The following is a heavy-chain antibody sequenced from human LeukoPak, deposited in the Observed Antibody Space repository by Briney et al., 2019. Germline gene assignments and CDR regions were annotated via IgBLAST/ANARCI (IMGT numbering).Heavy chain of an antibody. CDR2: INGAST. J-gene: IGHJ5*02. V-gene: IGHV3-23*01. D-gene: IGHD2-21*02. Sequence: PGESLRLSCVASGFTFSSYALSWVRQAPGKGLGWVSAINGASTYYADSVEGRFTISRDNSKNTLYLQMNSLRAEDTAVYYCARVTDPRYNWFDPWGQGTLVTVSS. CDR1: GFTFSSYA. CDR3: ARVTDPRYNWFDP.